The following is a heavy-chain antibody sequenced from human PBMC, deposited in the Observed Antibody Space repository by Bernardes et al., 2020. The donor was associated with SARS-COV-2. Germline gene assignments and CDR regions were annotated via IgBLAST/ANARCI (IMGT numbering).Heavy chain of an antibody. D-gene: IGHD6-19*01. CDR2: LSYDGRGT. Sequence: GGSLRLSCAASGFTFTSYAFHWVRQAPGKGLEWVALLSYDGRGTYYADSVKGRFTISRDNSRNTLYLQMNSLRTEDTAVYYCARDKTAVAGKVLDYWGQGTLVTVSS. CDR3: ARDKTAVAGKVLDY. CDR1: GFTFTSYA. J-gene: IGHJ4*02. V-gene: IGHV3-30*04.